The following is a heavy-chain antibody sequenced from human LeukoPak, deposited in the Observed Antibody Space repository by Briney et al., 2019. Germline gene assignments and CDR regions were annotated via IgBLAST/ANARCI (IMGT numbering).Heavy chain of an antibody. J-gene: IGHJ4*02. CDR1: GGSFSGYY. V-gene: IGHV4-34*01. D-gene: IGHD4-11*01. CDR3: ARAPLMTTVPFDY. Sequence: SETLSLTCAVYGGSFSGYYWSWIRQPPGKGLEWIEEINHSGSTNYNPSLKSRVTISVDTSKNQFSLKLSSVTAADTAVYYCARAPLMTTVPFDYWGQGTLVTVSS. CDR2: INHSGST.